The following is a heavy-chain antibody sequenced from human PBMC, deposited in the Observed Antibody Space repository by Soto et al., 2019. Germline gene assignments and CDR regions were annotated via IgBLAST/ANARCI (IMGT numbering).Heavy chain of an antibody. V-gene: IGHV3-74*01. CDR1: GFTFSSYW. CDR2: INSDGSST. D-gene: IGHD2-15*01. Sequence: GGSLRLSCAASGFTFSSYWMHWVRQAPGKGLVWVSRINSDGSSTSYADSVKGRFTISRDNAKNTLYLQMNSLRAEDTAVYYCAAAALGYCRGGSCSQRPYYYGMDVWGQGTTVTVSS. J-gene: IGHJ6*02. CDR3: AAAALGYCRGGSCSQRPYYYGMDV.